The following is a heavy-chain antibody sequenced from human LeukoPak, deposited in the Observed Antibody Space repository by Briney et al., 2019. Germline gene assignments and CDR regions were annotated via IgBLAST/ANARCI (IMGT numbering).Heavy chain of an antibody. CDR2: IWYDGSNK. CDR3: ARDNRLPEAFDI. D-gene: IGHD2/OR15-2a*01. J-gene: IGHJ3*02. Sequence: GRSLRLSCAASGFTFSSYGMHWVRQAPGKGLEWVAVIWYDGSNKYYADSVKGRFTISRDNSKNTLYLQMNSLRAEDTAVYYCARDNRLPEAFDIWGQGTMVTVSS. V-gene: IGHV3-33*01. CDR1: GFTFSSYG.